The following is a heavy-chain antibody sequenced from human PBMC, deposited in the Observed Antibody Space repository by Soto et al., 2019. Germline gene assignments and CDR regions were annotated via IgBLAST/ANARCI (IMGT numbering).Heavy chain of an antibody. CDR2: INHSGST. J-gene: IGHJ4*02. CDR1: GGSFSGYY. D-gene: IGHD3-22*01. CDR3: ARKDYYESSGYHYFDY. V-gene: IGHV4-34*01. Sequence: SETLSLTCAVYGGSFSGYYWSWIRQPPGKGLEWIGEINHSGSTNYNPSLKSRVTISVDTSKNQFSLKLSSVTAADTAVYYCARKDYYESSGYHYFDYWGQGTLVTVSS.